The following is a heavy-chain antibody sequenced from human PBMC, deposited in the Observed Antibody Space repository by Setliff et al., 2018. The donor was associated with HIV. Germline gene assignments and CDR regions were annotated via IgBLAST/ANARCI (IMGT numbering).Heavy chain of an antibody. CDR3: ARGSGGYCSGGSCYFGFGLAL. J-gene: IGHJ6*02. Sequence: SVKVSCKASGGTFSSYAVSWVRQAPGQGLEWMGAIIRVFETANYAQKFQGRVTITADESTSTAYMELSSLGSEDTAVYYCARGSGGYCSGGSCYFGFGLALWGQGTTVTVSS. D-gene: IGHD2-15*01. V-gene: IGHV1-69*13. CDR2: IIRVFETA. CDR1: GGTFSSYA.